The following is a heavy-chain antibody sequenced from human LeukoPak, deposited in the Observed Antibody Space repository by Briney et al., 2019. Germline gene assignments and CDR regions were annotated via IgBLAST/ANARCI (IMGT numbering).Heavy chain of an antibody. J-gene: IGHJ4*02. Sequence: GGSLRLSCAASGGSGFTFSTYWMSWVRQAPGKGLEWVADIKQGGSEKYYVDSVKGRFTISRDNAQNSLYLQMNSLRAEDTAVYYCAKHWSRGRDYWGQGTLVTVSS. D-gene: IGHD3-16*01. CDR1: GGSGFTFSTYW. CDR2: IKQGGSEK. V-gene: IGHV3-7*01. CDR3: AKHWSRGRDY.